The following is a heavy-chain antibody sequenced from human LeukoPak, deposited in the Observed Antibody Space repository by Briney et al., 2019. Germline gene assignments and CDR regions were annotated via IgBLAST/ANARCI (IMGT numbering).Heavy chain of an antibody. Sequence: PGGSLRLSCAASGFTFSDYYMSWIRQAPGKGLEWVSYISSSSSYTNYADSVKGRFTISRDNAKNSLYLQMNSLRAEDTAVYYCARLGKVTKGYYYYYGMDVWGQGTTVTVSS. CDR1: GFTFSDYY. J-gene: IGHJ6*02. V-gene: IGHV3-11*06. D-gene: IGHD4-11*01. CDR3: ARLGKVTKGYYYYYGMDV. CDR2: ISSSSSYT.